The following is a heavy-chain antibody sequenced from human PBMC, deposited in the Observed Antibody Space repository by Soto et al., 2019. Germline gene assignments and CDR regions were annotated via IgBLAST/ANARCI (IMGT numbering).Heavy chain of an antibody. V-gene: IGHV1-8*01. Sequence: ASVKVSCKASGYTFTSYDINWVRQATGQGLEWMGWMNPNSGNTGYAQKFQGRVTMTRNTSISTAYMELSSLRSEDTAVYYCARGRIADYDFWSGASNFDYWGQGTLVTVSS. D-gene: IGHD3-3*01. CDR3: ARGRIADYDFWSGASNFDY. J-gene: IGHJ4*02. CDR2: MNPNSGNT. CDR1: GYTFTSYD.